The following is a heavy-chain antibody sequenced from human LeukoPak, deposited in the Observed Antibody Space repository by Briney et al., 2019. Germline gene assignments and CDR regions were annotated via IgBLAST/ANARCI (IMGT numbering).Heavy chain of an antibody. CDR3: AREVVGATKGFYYFDY. Sequence: SVKVSCKASGGTFISYAISWVRQAPGQGLEWMGGIILIFGTANYAQKFQGRVTITADKSTSTAYMELSSLRSEDTAVYYCAREVVGATKGFYYFDYWGQGTLVTVSS. D-gene: IGHD1-26*01. CDR1: GGTFISYA. J-gene: IGHJ4*02. CDR2: IILIFGTA. V-gene: IGHV1-69*06.